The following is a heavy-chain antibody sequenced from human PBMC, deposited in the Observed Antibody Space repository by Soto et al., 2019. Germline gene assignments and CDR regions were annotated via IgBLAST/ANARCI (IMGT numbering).Heavy chain of an antibody. CDR1: GGSISSSSYY. J-gene: IGHJ6*01. V-gene: IGHV4-39*01. D-gene: IGHD3-10*01. CDR2: IYYSGST. CDR3: ARLLIYYYGMDV. Sequence: SLTCTVSGGSISSSSYYWGWIRQPPGKGLEWIGSIYYSGSTYYNPSLKSRVTISVDTSKNQFSLKLSSVTAADTAVYYCARLLIYYYGMDVWGQGTTVTVSS.